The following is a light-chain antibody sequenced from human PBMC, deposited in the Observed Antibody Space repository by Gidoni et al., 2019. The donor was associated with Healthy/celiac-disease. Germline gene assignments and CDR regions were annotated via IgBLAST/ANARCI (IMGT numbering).Light chain of an antibody. J-gene: IGKJ1*01. CDR1: QSLLHSNGYNY. CDR2: LGS. CDR3: MQALQTRT. Sequence: DIVMTPSPLSLPVTPGAPASISCRSSQSLLHSNGYNYLDWYLQKPGQSPQLLIYLGSNRASGVPDRFSGSGSGTDFTLKISRVEAEDVGVYYCMQALQTRTFGQGTKVEIK. V-gene: IGKV2-28*01.